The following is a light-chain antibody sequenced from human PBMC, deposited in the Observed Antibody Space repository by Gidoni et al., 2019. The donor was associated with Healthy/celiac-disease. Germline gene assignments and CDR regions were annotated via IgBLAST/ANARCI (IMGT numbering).Light chain of an antibody. Sequence: SYELTQPPSLSVSPGQTARLTCSGDALPKQYAYWYQQKPGQAPVLVIYKDSERPSGIPERFSGSSSGTTVTLTISGVQAEDEADYYCQSADSSGTYPVFGGGTKLTVL. V-gene: IGLV3-25*03. CDR1: ALPKQY. CDR2: KDS. CDR3: QSADSSGTYPV. J-gene: IGLJ2*01.